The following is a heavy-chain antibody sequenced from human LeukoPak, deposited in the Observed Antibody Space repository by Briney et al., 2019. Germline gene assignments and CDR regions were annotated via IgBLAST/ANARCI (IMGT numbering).Heavy chain of an antibody. CDR1: GFTFSSYA. CDR2: ISYDGSNK. J-gene: IGHJ4*02. V-gene: IGHV3-30-3*01. CDR3: AKKVGSGWYEGFDY. D-gene: IGHD6-19*01. Sequence: GGSLRLSCAASGFTFSSYAMHWVRQAPGKGLEWVAVISYDGSNKYYADSVKGRFTISRDNSKNTLYLQMNSPRVEDTAVYYCAKKVGSGWYEGFDYWGQGTLVTVSS.